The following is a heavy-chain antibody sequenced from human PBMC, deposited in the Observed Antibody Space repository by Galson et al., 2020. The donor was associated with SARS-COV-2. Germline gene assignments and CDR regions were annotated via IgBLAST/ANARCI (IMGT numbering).Heavy chain of an antibody. J-gene: IGHJ4*02. CDR3: ASGDPSGTGDYFDS. Sequence: SETLSLTCTVSDGSLSSSDYYWAWIRQLPGKGLEWIGTIYYRGSTYYNPSLKSRVTISVDTAKNHFSLKLTSVTAADTAVYYCASGDPSGTGDYFDSWGQGTLVTVSS. D-gene: IGHD2-2*01. CDR1: DGSLSSSDYY. CDR2: IYYRGST. V-gene: IGHV4-39*02.